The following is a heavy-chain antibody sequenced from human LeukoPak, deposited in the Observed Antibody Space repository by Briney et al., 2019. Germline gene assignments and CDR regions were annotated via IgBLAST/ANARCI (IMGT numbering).Heavy chain of an antibody. CDR2: MNPNSGNT. CDR1: GYTFTSYD. Sequence: ASVKVSCKASGYTFTSYDINWVRQATGQGLEWMGWMNPNSGNTGYAQKFQGRVTITRNTSISTAYMELSSLRSEDTAVYYCARRARYCSSTSCYXNFDYWGQGTLVTVSS. CDR3: ARRARYCSSTSCYXNFDY. D-gene: IGHD2-2*01. J-gene: IGHJ4*02. V-gene: IGHV1-8*03.